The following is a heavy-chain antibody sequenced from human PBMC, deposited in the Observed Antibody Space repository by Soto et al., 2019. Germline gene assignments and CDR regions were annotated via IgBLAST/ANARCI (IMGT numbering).Heavy chain of an antibody. J-gene: IGHJ6*03. CDR2: IIPILGIA. V-gene: IGHV1-69*02. CDR3: EISYGAYYMDV. D-gene: IGHD3-16*01. CDR1: GGTFSSYT. Sequence: QVQLVQSGAEVKKPGSSVKVSCKASGGTFSSYTISWVRQAPGQGLEWMGRIIPILGIANYAQKFQGRVTITADKSTSTAYMELSSLRSEDTAVYYCEISYGAYYMDVWGKGTTVTVSS.